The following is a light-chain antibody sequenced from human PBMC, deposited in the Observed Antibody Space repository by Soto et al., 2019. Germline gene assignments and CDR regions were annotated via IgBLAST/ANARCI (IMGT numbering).Light chain of an antibody. CDR2: LGS. J-gene: IGKJ1*01. V-gene: IGKV2-28*01. Sequence: DSVMTQSPLSLPVTPVEPASISCRSSQSLLHSNGYNYLDWYLQKPGQSPQLLIYLGSNRASGVPDRFSGSGSGTDFTLKISRVEAEDVGVYYCMQPLQSWTFGQGTKVDIK. CDR1: QSLLHSNGYNY. CDR3: MQPLQSWT.